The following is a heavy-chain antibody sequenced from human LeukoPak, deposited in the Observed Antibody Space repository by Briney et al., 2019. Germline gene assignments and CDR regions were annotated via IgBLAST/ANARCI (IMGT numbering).Heavy chain of an antibody. D-gene: IGHD6-13*01. CDR2: ISDYNGNT. CDR3: ARDLDSGCQQQLVCGY. V-gene: IGHV1-18*01. J-gene: IGHJ4*02. CDR1: GYTFTSYG. Sequence: ASVKVSCKASGYTFTSYGISWVRQPPGQGLEWMGWISDYNGNTNYEQKLQGRVTMTTDTSTSTAYMELRSLRSDDTAVYYCARDLDSGCQQQLVCGYLGQGTLVTVSS.